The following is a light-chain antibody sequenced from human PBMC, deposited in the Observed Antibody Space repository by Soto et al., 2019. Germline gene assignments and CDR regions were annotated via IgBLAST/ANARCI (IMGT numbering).Light chain of an antibody. CDR2: AAS. CDR1: QSISTNY. Sequence: IVLTQSPGTLSLSPGESATLSCRVSQSISTNYLAWYQQKPGQAPRLLIYAASSRLTGIPDRFSGSGSGTDFTLTISRLEPEDFAVYYCQQYGRTFGQGTRLEIK. J-gene: IGKJ5*01. CDR3: QQYGRT. V-gene: IGKV3-20*01.